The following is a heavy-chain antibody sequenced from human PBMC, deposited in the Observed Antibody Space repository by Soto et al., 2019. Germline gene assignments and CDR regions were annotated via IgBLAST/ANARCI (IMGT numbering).Heavy chain of an antibody. D-gene: IGHD2-15*01. Sequence: QVQLVQSGAEVKKPGASVKVSCKASGYTFTSYGISWVRQAPGQGLEWMGWISAYNGNTNYAQKVKGTVPRTTGADTSSAYTELRGQSADDRGVCYGARDLSGNPGYWGQGTLVTVSS. CDR3: ARDLSGNPGY. CDR2: ISAYNGNT. V-gene: IGHV1-18*01. J-gene: IGHJ4*02. CDR1: GYTFTSYG.